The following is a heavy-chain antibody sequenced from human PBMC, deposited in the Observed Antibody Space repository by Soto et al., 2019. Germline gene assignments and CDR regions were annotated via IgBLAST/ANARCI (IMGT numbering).Heavy chain of an antibody. V-gene: IGHV3-48*03. CDR3: AHFDWSLEPDY. CDR1: GFAFGSSE. D-gene: IGHD3-9*01. Sequence: GGSLRLSCAASGFAFGSSEMNWFRQAPGKGLEWVAYITSTGGSISYADSVKGRFTISRDNAKNSLYLQMNSLRAEDTAVYYCAHFDWSLEPDYWGQGTQVTVSS. CDR2: ITSTGGSI. J-gene: IGHJ4*02.